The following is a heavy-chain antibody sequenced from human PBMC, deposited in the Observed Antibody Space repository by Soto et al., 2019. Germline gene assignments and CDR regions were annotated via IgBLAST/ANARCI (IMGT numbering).Heavy chain of an antibody. J-gene: IGHJ4*02. Sequence: GGSLRLSCEASGFTFSSYAMSWVRQAPGKGLEWVSASGSGGSTYYADSVKGRFTISRDNSKNTLYLQMNSLRAEDTAVYYCAKIRYFDWLSYWGQGTLVTVSS. CDR2: SGSGGST. CDR3: AKIRYFDWLSY. V-gene: IGHV3-23*01. CDR1: GFTFSSYA. D-gene: IGHD3-9*01.